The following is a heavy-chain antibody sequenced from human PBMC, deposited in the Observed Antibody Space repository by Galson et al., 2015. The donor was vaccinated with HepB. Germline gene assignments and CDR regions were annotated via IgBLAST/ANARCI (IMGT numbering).Heavy chain of an antibody. CDR1: EFTFNSYS. CDR3: ARPPDYTNPLGALDV. V-gene: IGHV3-30*03. CDR2: ISSDGKNE. Sequence: ALRLSGEAPEFTFNSYSMHWVRQAPGKGLEWVAFISSDGKNETYADSVRGRFTIARDNSKNTLYLQLNSLRAEDTAVYYCARPPDYTNPLGALDVWGQGTMVTVSS. D-gene: IGHD4-11*01. J-gene: IGHJ3*01.